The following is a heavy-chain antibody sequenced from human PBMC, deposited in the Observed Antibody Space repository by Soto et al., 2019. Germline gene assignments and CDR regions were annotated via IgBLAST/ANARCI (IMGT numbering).Heavy chain of an antibody. CDR2: IIPIFGTA. CDR3: ARYPENIFPGFMDG. D-gene: IGHD3-9*01. Sequence: ASLKVSCNTSGDTFSSYAIICVRQTPGQGLEWMGGIIPIFGTANYAQKFQGRVTITADESTSTAYMELSSLRSEDTAVYYCARYPENIFPGFMDGWAQGPTVTV. V-gene: IGHV1-69*13. J-gene: IGHJ6*02. CDR1: GDTFSSYA.